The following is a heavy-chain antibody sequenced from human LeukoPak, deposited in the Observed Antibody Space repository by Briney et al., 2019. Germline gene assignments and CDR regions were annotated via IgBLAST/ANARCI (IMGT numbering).Heavy chain of an antibody. Sequence: GGSLRLSCAASGFTFSSYGMSWVRQAPGKGLEWVPTLSGSGGSTYYADSVKGRFTISRDNSKNTLYLQMNSLRAEDTAVYYCAKDVHTVYPAPVDYWGQGTLVTVSS. V-gene: IGHV3-23*01. CDR3: AKDVHTVYPAPVDY. CDR1: GFTFSSYG. CDR2: LSGSGGST. D-gene: IGHD4-11*01. J-gene: IGHJ4*02.